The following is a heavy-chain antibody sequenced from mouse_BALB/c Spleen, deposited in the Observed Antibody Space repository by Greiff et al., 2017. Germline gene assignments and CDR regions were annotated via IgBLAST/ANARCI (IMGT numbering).Heavy chain of an antibody. CDR1: GYTFTSYY. J-gene: IGHJ3*01. Sequence: QVQLQQSGAELVKPGASVKLSCKASGYTFTSYYMYWVKQRPGQGLEWIGEINPSNGGTNFNEKFKSKATLTVDKSSSTAYMQLSSLTSEDSAVYYCARGMITAWFAYWGQGTLVTVSA. CDR2: INPSNGGT. V-gene: IGHV1S81*02. CDR3: ARGMITAWFAY. D-gene: IGHD2-4*01.